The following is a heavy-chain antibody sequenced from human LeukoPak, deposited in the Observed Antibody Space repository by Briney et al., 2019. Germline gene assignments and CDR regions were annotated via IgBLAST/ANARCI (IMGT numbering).Heavy chain of an antibody. Sequence: SETLSLTCTVSGGSISIYYWNWIRQPAGKGLEWIGRIFTSGITNYDPSLKSRITMSVDTSKNQFSLNLSSVTAADTAVYYCARESSGNYYNPLGYMDVWGKGTTVTVSS. D-gene: IGHD3-10*01. V-gene: IGHV4-4*07. CDR3: ARESSGNYYNPLGYMDV. CDR1: GGSISIYY. J-gene: IGHJ6*03. CDR2: IFTSGIT.